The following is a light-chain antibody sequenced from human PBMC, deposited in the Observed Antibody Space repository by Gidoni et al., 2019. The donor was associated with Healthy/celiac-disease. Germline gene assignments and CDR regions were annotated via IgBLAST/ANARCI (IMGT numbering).Light chain of an antibody. CDR1: QSVSSSY. Sequence: VLSHSPGTLSLSPGERATLSCRPSQSVSSSYLAWYQQKPGQAPRLLIYDASSRATGIPDRFSGSGSGTDFTLTISRLEPEDFAVYYCQQYGSSPFTFGPGTKVDIK. CDR2: DAS. J-gene: IGKJ3*01. CDR3: QQYGSSPFT. V-gene: IGKV3-20*01.